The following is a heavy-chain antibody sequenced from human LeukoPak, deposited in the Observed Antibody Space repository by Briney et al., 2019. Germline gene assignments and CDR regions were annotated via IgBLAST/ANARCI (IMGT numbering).Heavy chain of an antibody. D-gene: IGHD6-19*01. CDR2: ISSSSGYI. Sequence: RGSLRLSCAASGFTFSSYSINWVRQAPGKGLEWVSSISSSSGYIFYADSVKGRFTISRDNAKNSLYLQMNSLRPEDTAVYYCARDIAVAGTGPDYWGQGTLVTVSS. CDR3: ARDIAVAGTGPDY. J-gene: IGHJ4*02. CDR1: GFTFSSYS. V-gene: IGHV3-21*01.